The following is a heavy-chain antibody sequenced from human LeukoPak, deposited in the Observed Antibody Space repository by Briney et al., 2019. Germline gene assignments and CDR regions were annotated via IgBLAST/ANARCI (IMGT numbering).Heavy chain of an antibody. J-gene: IGHJ3*02. Sequence: GGSLRLSCAASGFTFSSYWMSWVRQAPGKGLEWVANIKQDGSEKYYVDSVEGRFTISRDNAKNSLYLQMNSLRAEDTAVYYCAGTGDIGAFDIWGQGTMVTVSS. D-gene: IGHD2-21*02. CDR3: AGTGDIGAFDI. CDR1: GFTFSSYW. V-gene: IGHV3-7*01. CDR2: IKQDGSEK.